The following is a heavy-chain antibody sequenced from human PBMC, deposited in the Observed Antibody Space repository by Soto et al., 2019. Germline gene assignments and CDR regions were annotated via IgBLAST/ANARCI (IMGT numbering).Heavy chain of an antibody. Sequence: EVQLLESGGNLVQPGGSLRLSCAASGFSFISHAMSWVRQAPGKGLEVVSGISGSGGSSFYADSVKGRFTISRDNSKYSLYLQMNSLRAEDTAVYYSAKDLANWYFDLWGRGTLVTVSS. CDR1: GFSFISHA. CDR3: AKDLANWYFDL. V-gene: IGHV3-23*01. J-gene: IGHJ2*01. CDR2: ISGSGGSS.